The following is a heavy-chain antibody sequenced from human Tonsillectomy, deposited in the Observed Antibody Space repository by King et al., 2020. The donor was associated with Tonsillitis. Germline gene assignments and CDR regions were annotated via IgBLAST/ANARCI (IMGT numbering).Heavy chain of an antibody. D-gene: IGHD6-13*01. V-gene: IGHV3-23*03. CDR1: GFTFSSYA. Sequence: QLVQSGGGLVQPGGSLRLSCAASGFTFSSYAMSWVRQAPGKGLEWVSIIYSGGSSTYYADSVKGGFTISTDNSKNTLYLQMNSLRAEDTAVYYCAKDGAAAAIGDFDYWGQGTLVTVSS. CDR3: AKDGAAAAIGDFDY. J-gene: IGHJ4*02. CDR2: IYSGGSST.